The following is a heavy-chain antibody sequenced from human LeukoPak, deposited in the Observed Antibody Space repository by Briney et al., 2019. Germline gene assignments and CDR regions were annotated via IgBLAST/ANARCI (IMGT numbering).Heavy chain of an antibody. CDR2: ISWNSGSI. J-gene: IGHJ3*02. Sequence: GRSLRLSCAASGFTFDDYAMHWVRQAPGKGLEWVSGISWNSGSIVYADSVKGRFTISRDNAKNSLYLQMNSLRAEDTALYYCAKGGRIVGATYDAFDIWGQGTMVTVSS. V-gene: IGHV3-9*01. D-gene: IGHD1-26*01. CDR3: AKGGRIVGATYDAFDI. CDR1: GFTFDDYA.